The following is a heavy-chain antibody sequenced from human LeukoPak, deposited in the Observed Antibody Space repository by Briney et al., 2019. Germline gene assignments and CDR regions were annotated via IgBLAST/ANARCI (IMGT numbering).Heavy chain of an antibody. J-gene: IGHJ3*02. CDR2: FYSGGST. V-gene: IGHV3-66*01. CDR3: ARDAKCGGDCYAGGALDI. D-gene: IGHD2-21*02. CDR1: GFTVSRTF. Sequence: GGSLRLSCAASGFTVSRTFMSWVRQAPGKGLEWVSLFYSGGSTFYAGSVKSRFTISRDNSQNTLDLQMNSLREEDTAVYYCARDAKCGGDCYAGGALDIWGQGTVVIVSS.